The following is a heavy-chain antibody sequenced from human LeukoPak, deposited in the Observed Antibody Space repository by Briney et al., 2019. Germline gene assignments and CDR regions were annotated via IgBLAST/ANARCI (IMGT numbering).Heavy chain of an antibody. CDR1: GGSFSSGTYY. Sequence: SETLSLTCTVSGGSFSSGTYYWGWIRQPPGKGLEWIGSVYYSGSTYYNPSLKSRVTISVDTSKNQFSLKLSSVTAADTAVYYCARGGSYVWGSYRLKSWFDPWGQGTLVTVSS. V-gene: IGHV4-39*07. CDR2: VYYSGST. J-gene: IGHJ5*02. CDR3: ARGGSYVWGSYRLKSWFDP. D-gene: IGHD3-16*02.